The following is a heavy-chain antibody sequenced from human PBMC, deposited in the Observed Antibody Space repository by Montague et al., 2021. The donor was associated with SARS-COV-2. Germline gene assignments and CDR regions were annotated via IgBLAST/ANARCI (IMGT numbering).Heavy chain of an antibody. CDR2: FYHNGGT. Sequence: SETLSLTCTVSGGSISSYFWSWIRQSPGKGLEWIGYFYHNGGTKYNPSLKSRVTISGDTSKNQFSLKLSSVTTADTAVYYCARSGAVPMDWGQGTLVTVSS. CDR3: ARSGAVPMD. J-gene: IGHJ4*02. D-gene: IGHD3-10*01. V-gene: IGHV4-59*13. CDR1: GGSISSYF.